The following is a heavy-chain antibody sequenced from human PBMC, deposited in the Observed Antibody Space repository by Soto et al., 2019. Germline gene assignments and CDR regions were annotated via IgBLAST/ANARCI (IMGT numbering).Heavy chain of an antibody. CDR1: GFTFSSYA. Sequence: PGGSLRLSCAASGFTFSSYAMHWVRQAPGKGLEWVAVISYDGSNKYYADSVKGRFTISRDNSKNTLYLQMNSLRAEDTAVYYCARSYYYDSTPFFDYWGQGT. D-gene: IGHD3-22*01. CDR2: ISYDGSNK. J-gene: IGHJ4*02. CDR3: ARSYYYDSTPFFDY. V-gene: IGHV3-30-3*01.